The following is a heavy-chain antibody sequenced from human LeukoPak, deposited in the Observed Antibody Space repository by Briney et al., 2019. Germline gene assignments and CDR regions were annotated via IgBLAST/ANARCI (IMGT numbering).Heavy chain of an antibody. J-gene: IGHJ3*02. CDR2: INHSGST. CDR1: GGSISSGGYS. Sequence: PSETLSLTCAVSGGSISSGGYSWSWIRQPPGKGLEWIGEINHSGSTNYNPSLKSRVTISVDTSKNQFSLKLSSVTAADTAVYYCARVPRYYYDSSGYHDDAFDIWGQGTMVTVSS. CDR3: ARVPRYYYDSSGYHDDAFDI. V-gene: IGHV4-30-2*01. D-gene: IGHD3-22*01.